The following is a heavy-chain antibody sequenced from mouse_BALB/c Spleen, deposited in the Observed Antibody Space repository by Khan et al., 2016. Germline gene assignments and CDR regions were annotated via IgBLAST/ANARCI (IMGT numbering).Heavy chain of an antibody. D-gene: IGHD1-2*01. Sequence: QVQLKQSGAELVRPGASVKLSCKASGYTFTNYWINWVKQRPGQGLEWIGNIYPSDSYANYNQKFKDKATLTVDRSSSTAYMQLSSPKSEASAVYYCSRAITTIGSYYYAMDYWGQGTSVTVSS. CDR3: SRAITTIGSYYYAMDY. J-gene: IGHJ4*01. CDR2: IYPSDSYA. V-gene: IGHV1-69*02. CDR1: GYTFTNYW.